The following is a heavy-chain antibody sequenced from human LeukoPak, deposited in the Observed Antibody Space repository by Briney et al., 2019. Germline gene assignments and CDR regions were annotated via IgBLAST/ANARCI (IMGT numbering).Heavy chain of an antibody. CDR1: GFTFSSYA. D-gene: IGHD3-22*01. CDR2: ISNSGGST. CDR3: AKKASSAYYYAFDY. J-gene: IGHJ4*02. Sequence: GGSLRLSCAASGFTFSSYAMSWVRQGPGKGLEWVSAISNSGGSTYYADSLKGRFTISKDNSKNTLYLEMNSLSAEDTAVYYCAKKASSAYYYAFDYWGQGTLVTVSS. V-gene: IGHV3-23*01.